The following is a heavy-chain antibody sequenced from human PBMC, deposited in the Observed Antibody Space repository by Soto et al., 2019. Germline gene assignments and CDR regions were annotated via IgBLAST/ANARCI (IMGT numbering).Heavy chain of an antibody. D-gene: IGHD3-3*01. J-gene: IGHJ4*02. CDR3: AHRLGDNTCYWDVGFFDE. V-gene: IGHV2-5*02. CDR1: GFSLSTTGVG. CDR2: IYWDNDR. Sequence: SGPTLVNPTQTLTLTCTFSGFSLSTTGVGVGWIRQSPGKALECLALIYWDNDRRYNPSLRSRLSVTKDASKNQVVLTMTNMDPADTGTFYCAHRLGDNTCYWDVGFFDEWAQRALVTVSS.